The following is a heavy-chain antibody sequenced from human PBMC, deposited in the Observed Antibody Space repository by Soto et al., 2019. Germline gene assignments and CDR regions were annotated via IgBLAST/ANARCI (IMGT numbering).Heavy chain of an antibody. CDR3: ARGGSAYYDILTGCCVATYGMDV. J-gene: IGHJ6*02. CDR2: INHSGST. Sequence: SETLSLTCAVYGGSFSGYYWSWIRQPPGKGLEWIGEINHSGSTNYNPSLKSRVTISVDTSKNQFSLKLSSVTAADTAVYYCARGGSAYYDILTGCCVATYGMDVWGQGTTVTVSS. D-gene: IGHD3-9*01. CDR1: GGSFSGYY. V-gene: IGHV4-34*01.